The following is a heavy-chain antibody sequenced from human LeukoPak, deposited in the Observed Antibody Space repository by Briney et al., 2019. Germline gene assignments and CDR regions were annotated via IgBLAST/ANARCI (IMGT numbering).Heavy chain of an antibody. V-gene: IGHV4-61*08. D-gene: IGHD2-15*01. Sequence: SETLSLTCTVSGGSISSGGYYWSWIRQHPGKGLEWIGYIYYSGSTNYNPSLKSRVTISVDTSKNQFSLKLSSVTAADTAVYYCARSRMAYCSGGSCYSHFDYWGQGTLVTVSS. CDR2: IYYSGST. CDR3: ARSRMAYCSGGSCYSHFDY. J-gene: IGHJ4*02. CDR1: GGSISSGGYY.